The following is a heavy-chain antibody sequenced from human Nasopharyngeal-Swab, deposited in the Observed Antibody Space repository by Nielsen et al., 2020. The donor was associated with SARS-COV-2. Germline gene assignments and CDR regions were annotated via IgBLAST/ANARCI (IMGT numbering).Heavy chain of an antibody. CDR1: GFTFNNYW. CDR3: ARDPHGVRGAMQDAFDL. V-gene: IGHV3-74*01. Sequence: GGSLRLSCAVSGFTFNNYWMHWVRQAPGKGLVWVSRINGEESRTSYADSVKGRFTISRDNAKNTLYLQINSLRADDAAMYYCARDPHGVRGAMQDAFDLWGQGTMVTVSS. J-gene: IGHJ3*01. D-gene: IGHD3-16*01. CDR2: INGEESRT.